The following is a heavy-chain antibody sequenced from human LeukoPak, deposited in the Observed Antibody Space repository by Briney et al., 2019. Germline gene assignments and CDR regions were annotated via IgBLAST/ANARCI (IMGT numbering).Heavy chain of an antibody. CDR2: IYYSGST. CDR1: GGSISSYY. D-gene: IGHD3-22*01. Sequence: SETLSLTCTVSGGSISSYYWSWIRQPPGKGLEWIGYIYYSGSTNYNPSLKSRVTISVDTSKNQFSLKLSSVTAADTAVYYCARRNYYDSEWAFDIWGQGTMVTVSS. J-gene: IGHJ3*02. CDR3: ARRNYYDSEWAFDI. V-gene: IGHV4-59*01.